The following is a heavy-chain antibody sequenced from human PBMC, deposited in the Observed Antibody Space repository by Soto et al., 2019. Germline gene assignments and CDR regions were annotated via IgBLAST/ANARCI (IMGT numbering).Heavy chain of an antibody. Sequence: QITLKESGPPLVKPTQTLTLTCSFSGFSLTTDGEGVGWVRQTPGEALEWLALIYWDDDERYSPSPKTRLTITKDTSKNQVVLIMTNMAPMDTATYYCAHSRNLITEDAQVGDFDSWGQGTLVTVSS. CDR3: AHSRNLITEDAQVGDFDS. CDR2: IYWDDDE. CDR1: GFSLTTDGEG. V-gene: IGHV2-5*02. D-gene: IGHD3-10*01. J-gene: IGHJ4*02.